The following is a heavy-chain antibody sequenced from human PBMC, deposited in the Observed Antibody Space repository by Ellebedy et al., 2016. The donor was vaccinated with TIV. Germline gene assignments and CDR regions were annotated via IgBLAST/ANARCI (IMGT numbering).Heavy chain of an antibody. D-gene: IGHD3-9*01. V-gene: IGHV3-33*01. J-gene: IGHJ5*02. Sequence: GGSLRLXXAASGFTFSSYGMHWVRQPPGKGLEWVAVIWYDGSNKYYADSVKVRFTISRDNSKNTLYLQMTSLRAEDTAVYYCARARLDWNWFDPWGQGTLVTVSS. CDR1: GFTFSSYG. CDR3: ARARLDWNWFDP. CDR2: IWYDGSNK.